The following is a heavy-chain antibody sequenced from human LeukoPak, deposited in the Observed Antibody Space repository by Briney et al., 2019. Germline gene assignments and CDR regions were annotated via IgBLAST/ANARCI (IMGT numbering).Heavy chain of an antibody. Sequence: EGSLRLSCAASGFTFSTYSMNWVRQAPGKGLEWVSYISSSGSTIYYADSVKGRFTISRDNAKNSLYLQMNSLRAEDTAVYYCAELGITMIGGVWGKGTTVTISS. V-gene: IGHV3-48*04. CDR3: AELGITMIGGV. D-gene: IGHD3-10*02. CDR2: ISSSGSTI. CDR1: GFTFSTYS. J-gene: IGHJ6*04.